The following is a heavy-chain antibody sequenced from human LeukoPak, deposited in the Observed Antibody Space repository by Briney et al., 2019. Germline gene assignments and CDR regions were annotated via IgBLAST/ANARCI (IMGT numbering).Heavy chain of an antibody. CDR2: ISGSGGST. V-gene: IGHV3-23*01. D-gene: IGHD2-2*01. CDR1: GFTFSSYA. Sequence: GGSLRLSCAASGFTFSSYAMSWVRQAPGKGLEWVSAISGSGGSTYYADSVKGRFTISRDNSKNTLYLQMNSLRAEDTAVYYCAKPFCSSTSCYWLERGFDYWGQGTLVTVSS. CDR3: AKPFCSSTSCYWLERGFDY. J-gene: IGHJ4*02.